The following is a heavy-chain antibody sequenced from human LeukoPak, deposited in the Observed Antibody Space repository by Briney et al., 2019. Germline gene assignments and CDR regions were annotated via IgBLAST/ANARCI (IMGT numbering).Heavy chain of an antibody. Sequence: GGSLRLSCAASGFTFSSYSMNWVRQAPGKGLEWVSYISSSSSTIYYADSVKGRFTISRDNAKNSLYLQMNSLRAEDTAVYYCARECSSGWYNHFCPFDYWGQGTLVTVSS. V-gene: IGHV3-48*01. CDR1: GFTFSSYS. CDR2: ISSSSSTI. D-gene: IGHD6-19*01. CDR3: ARECSSGWYNHFCPFDY. J-gene: IGHJ4*02.